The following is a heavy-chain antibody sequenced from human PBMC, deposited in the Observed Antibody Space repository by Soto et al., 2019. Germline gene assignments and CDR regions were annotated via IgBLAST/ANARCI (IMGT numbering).Heavy chain of an antibody. V-gene: IGHV3-23*01. J-gene: IGHJ6*02. CDR1: GFTFSSYA. CDR3: AKDRGCTNGVCYYYYGMDV. D-gene: IGHD2-8*01. Sequence: GGSLRLSCAASGFTFSSYAMSWVRQAPGKGLEWVSAISGSGGSTYYADSVKGRFTISRDNSKNTLYLQMNSLRAEATAVYYCAKDRGCTNGVCYYYYGMDVWGPGTPVTVSS. CDR2: ISGSGGST.